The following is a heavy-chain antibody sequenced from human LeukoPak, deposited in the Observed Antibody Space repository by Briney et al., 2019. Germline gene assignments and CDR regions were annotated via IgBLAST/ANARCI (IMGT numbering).Heavy chain of an antibody. CDR2: IRYDGSNK. V-gene: IGHV3-30*02. CDR1: GFTFSSYG. J-gene: IGHJ4*02. Sequence: GGSLRLSCAASGFTFSSYGMHWVRQAPGKGLEWVAFIRYDGSNKYYADSVKGRFTISRDNSKNTLYLQMNSLRAEDTAVYYCAKDPTKSYCSSTSCYLLDHKGLTIDYWGQGTLVTVSS. CDR3: AKDPTKSYCSSTSCYLLDHKGLTIDY. D-gene: IGHD2-2*01.